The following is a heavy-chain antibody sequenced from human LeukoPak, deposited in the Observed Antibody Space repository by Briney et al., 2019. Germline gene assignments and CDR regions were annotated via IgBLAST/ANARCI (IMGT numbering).Heavy chain of an antibody. D-gene: IGHD6-13*01. J-gene: IGHJ5*02. CDR3: ASSAAAGTGGWFDP. V-gene: IGHV3-33*03. CDR1: GFTFSNYG. Sequence: GRSLRLSCAASGFTFSNYGMHWVRQAPGKGLEWVAVIWSDGSQNYYADSVKGRFTISRDNAKNSLYLQMNSLRAEDTAVYYCASSAAAGTGGWFDPWGQGTLVTVSS. CDR2: IWSDGSQN.